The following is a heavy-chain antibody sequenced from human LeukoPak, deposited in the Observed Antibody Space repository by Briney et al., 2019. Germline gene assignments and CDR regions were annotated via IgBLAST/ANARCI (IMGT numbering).Heavy chain of an antibody. D-gene: IGHD1-26*01. CDR2: INDNGGRT. Sequence: PGGSLRLSWSASGXTFSRYAMHWVRQAPGEGLEYVSGINDNGGRTHYGDSVKGRFSISRDNSKNTLHLQMSTLRAEDTALYYCVKDVGGSYAFDYWGQGILVTVAS. CDR1: GXTFSRYA. CDR3: VKDVGGSYAFDY. J-gene: IGHJ4*02. V-gene: IGHV3-64D*09.